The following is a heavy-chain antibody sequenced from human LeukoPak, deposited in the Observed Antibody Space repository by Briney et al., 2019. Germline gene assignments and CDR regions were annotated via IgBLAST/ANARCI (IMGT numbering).Heavy chain of an antibody. D-gene: IGHD1-1*01. V-gene: IGHV1-8*01. J-gene: IGHJ4*02. Sequence: ASVKVSSKASGYTFTSYDINWVRQATGQGLEWMGWMNPNSGNTGYAQKFQGRVTMTRDTSISTAYMELSRLRSDDTAVYYCARVGPWIELNGDLDYWGQGTLVTVSS. CDR2: MNPNSGNT. CDR1: GYTFTSYD. CDR3: ARVGPWIELNGDLDY.